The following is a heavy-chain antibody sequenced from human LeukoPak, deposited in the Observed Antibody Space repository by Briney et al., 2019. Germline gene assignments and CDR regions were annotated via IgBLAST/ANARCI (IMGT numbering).Heavy chain of an antibody. CDR3: ASPGQGQLGQRGFDY. CDR2: IYHSGST. J-gene: IGHJ4*02. D-gene: IGHD6-13*01. Sequence: SETLSLTCAVSGYSISSGYYWGWIRQPPGKGLEWSGSIYHSGSTYYNPSLKSRVTISVDTSKNQSSLKLSSVTAADTAVYYCASPGQGQLGQRGFDYWGQGTLVTVSS. CDR1: GYSISSGYY. V-gene: IGHV4-38-2*01.